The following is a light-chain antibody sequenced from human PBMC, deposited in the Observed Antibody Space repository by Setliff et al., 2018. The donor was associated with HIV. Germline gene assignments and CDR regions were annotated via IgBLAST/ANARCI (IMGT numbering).Light chain of an antibody. CDR3: CSYAGAYSFGV. J-gene: IGLJ1*01. V-gene: IGLV2-11*01. CDR2: DVS. Sequence: QSVLTQPRSVSGSPGQSVTISCTGSSSDVGGYNYVSWYQQHPGKAPKVMIYDVSKRPSGVPDRFSGSKSDNTASLTISGLQAEDEADYYCCSYAGAYSFGVFGTGTKVTVL. CDR1: SSDVGGYNY.